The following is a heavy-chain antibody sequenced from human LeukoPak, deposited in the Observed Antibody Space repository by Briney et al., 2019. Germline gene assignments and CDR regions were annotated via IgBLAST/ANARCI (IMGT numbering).Heavy chain of an antibody. J-gene: IGHJ4*02. D-gene: IGHD3-10*01. CDR2: IKQDGSEK. Sequence: GGSLRLSCVVSGFTFSSYWMSWVRQAPGKGLEWVANIKQDGSEKYYVDSVKGRFTISRDNAENSVYLQMNSLRGDDTAVYYCASGHGGWGQGTLVTVSS. CDR1: GFTFSSYW. CDR3: ASGHGG. V-gene: IGHV3-7*01.